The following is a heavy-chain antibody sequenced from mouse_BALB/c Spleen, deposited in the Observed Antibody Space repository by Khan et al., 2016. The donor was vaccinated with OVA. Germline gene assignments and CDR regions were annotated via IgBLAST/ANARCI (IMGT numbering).Heavy chain of an antibody. CDR2: VNPNNGDT. Sequence: VQLKQTGPDLVKPGASVKISCKASGYSFTVYYMTWVKQSQGKSPEWIGRVNPNNGDTNYNQNFKGKAILTVDKSSNTAYMELRSLTSEDSAVFYCARGYEFFPYGGQGTLVTVSA. V-gene: IGHV1-26*01. CDR1: GYSFTVYY. J-gene: IGHJ3*01. CDR3: ARGYEFFPY. D-gene: IGHD2-12*01.